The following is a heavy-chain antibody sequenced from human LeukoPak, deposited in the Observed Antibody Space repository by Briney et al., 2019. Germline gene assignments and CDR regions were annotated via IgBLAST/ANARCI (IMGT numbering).Heavy chain of an antibody. V-gene: IGHV3-30-3*01. CDR2: ISYDGSNI. CDR3: ARSYDSSGYYSFDY. CDR1: GFTFSAYA. D-gene: IGHD3-22*01. J-gene: IGHJ4*02. Sequence: GGSLRLSCAASGFTFSAYAMHWVRQAPGRGLEWVAVISYDGSNIYYADSVRGRFTISRDNSKSTLYLQVNSLRAEDTAIYSCARSYDSSGYYSFDYWGQGTLVTVSA.